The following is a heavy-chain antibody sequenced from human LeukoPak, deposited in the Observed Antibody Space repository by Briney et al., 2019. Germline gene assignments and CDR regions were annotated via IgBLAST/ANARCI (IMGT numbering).Heavy chain of an antibody. CDR1: GFTFTSYG. CDR3: ARGYSSSWYGDY. Sequence: GGSLRLSCAASGFTFTSYGISWVRQAPGQGLEWMGWISAYNGNTNYAQKLQGRVTMTTDTSTSTAYMELRSLRSDDTAVYYCARGYSSSWYGDYWGQGTLVTVSS. D-gene: IGHD6-13*01. CDR2: ISAYNGNT. J-gene: IGHJ4*02. V-gene: IGHV1-18*01.